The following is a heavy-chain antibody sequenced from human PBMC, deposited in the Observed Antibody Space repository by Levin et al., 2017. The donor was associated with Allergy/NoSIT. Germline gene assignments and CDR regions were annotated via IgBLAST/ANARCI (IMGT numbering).Heavy chain of an antibody. D-gene: IGHD3-3*01. CDR2: IKQDGSEK. V-gene: IGHV3-7*01. J-gene: IGHJ5*02. CDR3: ARTEGDFWSGLFWFDP. Sequence: GGSLRLSCAASGFTFSSYWMSWVRQAPGKGLEWVANIKQDGSEKYYVDSVKGRFTISRDNAKNSLYLQMNSLRAEDTAVYYCARTEGDFWSGLFWFDPWGQGTLVTVSS. CDR1: GFTFSSYW.